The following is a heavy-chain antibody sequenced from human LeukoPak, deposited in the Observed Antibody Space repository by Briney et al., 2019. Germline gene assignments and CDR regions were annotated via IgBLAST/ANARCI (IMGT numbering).Heavy chain of an antibody. J-gene: IGHJ4*02. V-gene: IGHV1-69*04. Sequence: SVKVSCKASGGTFSSYAISWVRQAPGQGLEWMGRIIPILGIANYAQKFQGRVTITADKSTSTAYMELSSLRSEDTAVYYCARVGGSGSRPYYFDHWGQGTLVTVSS. CDR3: ARVGGSGSRPYYFDH. CDR2: IIPILGIA. CDR1: GGTFSSYA. D-gene: IGHD3-10*01.